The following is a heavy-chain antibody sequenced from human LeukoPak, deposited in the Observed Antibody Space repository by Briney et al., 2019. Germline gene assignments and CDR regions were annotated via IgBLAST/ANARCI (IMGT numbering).Heavy chain of an antibody. D-gene: IGHD3-22*01. J-gene: IGHJ2*01. Sequence: ASVKVSCKASGYTFTSYYMHWLRQAPGQGLEWMGIVHPSGGSTSYAQKFQGRVTMTRDTATSTVYMELSSLRSEGTALYYCARITMTTSGWYFDLWGRGSLVTVSS. CDR3: ARITMTTSGWYFDL. CDR1: GYTFTSYY. CDR2: VHPSGGST. V-gene: IGHV1-46*01.